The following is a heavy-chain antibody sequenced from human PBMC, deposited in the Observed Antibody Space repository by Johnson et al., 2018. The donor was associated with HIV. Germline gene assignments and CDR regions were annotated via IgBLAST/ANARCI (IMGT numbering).Heavy chain of an antibody. CDR1: GFIFNSYG. Sequence: QVQLVESGGGVVQPGRSLRLSCAASGFIFNSYGMHCVRQAPGKGLEWVAVVYGDGGNKYYADSVKGRFTISRDNSKNTLYLQMNSLIAEDTAVYYCARQYYGSGTDAFDIWGQGTMVTVSS. CDR3: ARQYYGSGTDAFDI. D-gene: IGHD3-10*01. V-gene: IGHV3-30*03. J-gene: IGHJ3*02. CDR2: VYGDGGNK.